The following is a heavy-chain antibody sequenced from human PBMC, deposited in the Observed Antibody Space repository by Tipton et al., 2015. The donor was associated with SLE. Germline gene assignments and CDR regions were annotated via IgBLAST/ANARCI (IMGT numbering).Heavy chain of an antibody. CDR2: INHSGST. CDR1: GGSFSGYY. V-gene: IGHV4-34*01. D-gene: IGHD6-25*01. J-gene: IGHJ4*02. Sequence: TLSLTCAVYGGSFSGYYWNWIRQPPGKGLEWIGEINHSGSTNYNPSLKNRITISVDTSKNQFSLKLSSVTAADTAVYYCASPGYSSDWGQETLVTVSS. CDR3: ASPGYSSD.